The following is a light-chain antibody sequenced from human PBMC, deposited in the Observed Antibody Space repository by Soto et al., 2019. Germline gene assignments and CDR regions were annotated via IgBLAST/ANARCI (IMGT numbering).Light chain of an antibody. V-gene: IGKV1-5*01. CDR2: DAS. CDR1: QTVGSW. CDR3: QQVNVYPST. Sequence: DIQMTQSPSTLSASVGDSVTITCRATQTVGSWLAWYQQKPGKAPKLLIYDASSLQSGVPSRCSGSGSGTDFTLTISSLQPEDFATYYCQQVNVYPSTFGGGTKVDIK. J-gene: IGKJ4*01.